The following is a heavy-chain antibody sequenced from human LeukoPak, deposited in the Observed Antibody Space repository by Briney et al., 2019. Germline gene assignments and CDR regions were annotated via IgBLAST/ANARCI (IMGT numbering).Heavy chain of an antibody. Sequence: SETLSLTCTVSGGSISSYHWSWIRQPAGKGLEWIGRIYTSGNTNYNPSLKSRVTMSADTSKNQFSLKLRSVTAADTAVYYCARDIRNPTIFGVVQPGYMDVWGKGTTVTVSS. V-gene: IGHV4-4*07. CDR3: ARDIRNPTIFGVVQPGYMDV. CDR2: IYTSGNT. D-gene: IGHD3-3*01. J-gene: IGHJ6*03. CDR1: GGSISSYH.